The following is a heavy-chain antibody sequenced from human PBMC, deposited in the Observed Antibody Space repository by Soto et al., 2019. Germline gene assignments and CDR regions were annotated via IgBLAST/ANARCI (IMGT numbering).Heavy chain of an antibody. CDR2: INTYNGNT. V-gene: IGHV1-18*01. Sequence: ASVKVSCKASGYTFTNYGISWVRQAPGQGLEWMGWINTYNGNTNHAQKLQGRVTMTTDTSTSTAYMELRGLRSDDTAAYYCARGVGSGTYYNQYNWFDPWGQGTLVTVSS. CDR1: GYTFTNYG. CDR3: ARGVGSGTYYNQYNWFDP. J-gene: IGHJ5*02. D-gene: IGHD3-10*01.